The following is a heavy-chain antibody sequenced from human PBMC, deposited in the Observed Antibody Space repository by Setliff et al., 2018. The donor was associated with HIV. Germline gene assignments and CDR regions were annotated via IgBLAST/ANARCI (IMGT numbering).Heavy chain of an antibody. CDR3: TKTMYSSRWSGFDY. CDR2: INVDGSAT. Sequence: GGSLRLSCTASSSTLRDHYITWIRQAPGKGLEWVSYINVDGSATFYADSVKGRFTISRDNAKYSLYLQMNSLRVEDTAVYYCTKTMYSSRWSGFDYWGQGTPVTVSS. V-gene: IGHV3-11*04. CDR1: SSTLRDHY. D-gene: IGHD6-13*01. J-gene: IGHJ4*02.